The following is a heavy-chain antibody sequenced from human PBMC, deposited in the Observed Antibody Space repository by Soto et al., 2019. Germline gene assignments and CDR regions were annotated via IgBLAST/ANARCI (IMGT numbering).Heavy chain of an antibody. CDR1: GDSVSSNSAA. Sequence: RSLTCAISGDSVSSNSAAWNWIRQSPSRGLEWLGRTYYRSKWYNDYAVSVKSRITINPDTSKNQFSLQLNSVTPEDTAVYYCARESSTYYDILTGRQNWFDPWGQGTLVTVSS. V-gene: IGHV6-1*01. J-gene: IGHJ5*02. CDR2: TYYRSKWYN. D-gene: IGHD3-9*01. CDR3: ARESSTYYDILTGRQNWFDP.